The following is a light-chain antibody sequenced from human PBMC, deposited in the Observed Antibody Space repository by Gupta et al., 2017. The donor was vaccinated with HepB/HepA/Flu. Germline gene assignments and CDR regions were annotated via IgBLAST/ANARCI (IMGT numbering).Light chain of an antibody. V-gene: IGLV1-47*01. CDR3: VGYADCLSSEV. CDR1: SSNIGNDN. Sequence: QPVLTQPPAASGTPGQRFTISCSGSSSNIGNDNAYWYQQLPGTAPKPIIYQDKQRPSGVPVRFSGSKSGPTATCALTGLRSEDDAASYCVGYADCLSSEVFGAGTKFTVL. J-gene: IGLJ1*01. CDR2: QDK.